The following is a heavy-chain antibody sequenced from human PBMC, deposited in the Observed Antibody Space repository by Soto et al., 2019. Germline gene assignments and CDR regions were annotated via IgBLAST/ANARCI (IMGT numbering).Heavy chain of an antibody. J-gene: IGHJ3*02. Sequence: VGSLRLSCAASGFTFSSYDMHWVRQATGKGLEWVSAIGTAGDTYYPGSVKGRFTISRENAKNSLYLQMNSLRAGDTAVYYCAGVAARHDAFDIWGQGTMVTVSS. CDR2: IGTAGDT. V-gene: IGHV3-13*01. CDR1: GFTFSSYD. CDR3: AGVAARHDAFDI. D-gene: IGHD6-6*01.